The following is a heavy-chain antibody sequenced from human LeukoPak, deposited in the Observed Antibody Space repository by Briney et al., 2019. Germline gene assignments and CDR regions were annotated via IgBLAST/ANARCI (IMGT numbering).Heavy chain of an antibody. D-gene: IGHD6-19*01. CDR3: ARPEAFYSSGWYAFDY. Sequence: ASVKVSCKASGYTFTGYYMHWVRQAPGQGLEWMGWINPNSGGTNYAQKIQGRVTMTRDTSISTAYMELSRLRSDDTAVYYCARPEAFYSSGWYAFDYWGQGTLVTVSS. V-gene: IGHV1-2*02. J-gene: IGHJ4*02. CDR1: GYTFTGYY. CDR2: INPNSGGT.